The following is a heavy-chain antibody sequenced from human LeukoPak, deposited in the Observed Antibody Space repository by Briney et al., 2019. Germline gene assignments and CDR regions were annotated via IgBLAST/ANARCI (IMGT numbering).Heavy chain of an antibody. CDR2: ISLGGRT. D-gene: IGHD3-10*01. CDR1: GGSISSDC. J-gene: IGHJ4*02. Sequence: SETLSLSCSVSGGSISSDCWNWIRQPVGKGLEWIGRISLGGRTNYNPSLKSRVTVSLDKSKNQFSLKVTSVTAADTAVYYCARLNGSGSYAYFDYWGQGSLVIVSS. V-gene: IGHV4-4*07. CDR3: ARLNGSGSYAYFDY.